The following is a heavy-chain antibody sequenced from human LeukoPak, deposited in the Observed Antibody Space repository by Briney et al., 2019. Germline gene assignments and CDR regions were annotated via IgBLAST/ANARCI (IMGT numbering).Heavy chain of an antibody. CDR3: ASSSWASMIKPGGWFDP. D-gene: IGHD3-16*01. J-gene: IGHJ5*02. CDR2: IIPIFGTA. V-gene: IGHV1-69*05. CDR1: GGTFSSYA. Sequence: GASVKVSCKASGGTFSSYAISWVRQAPGQGLEWMGGIIPIFGTANYAQKFRGRVTITTDESTSTAYMELSSLRSEDTAVYYCASSSWASMIKPGGWFDPWGQGTLVTVSS.